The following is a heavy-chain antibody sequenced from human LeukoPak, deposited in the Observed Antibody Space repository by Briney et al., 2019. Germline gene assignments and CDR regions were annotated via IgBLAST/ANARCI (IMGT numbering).Heavy chain of an antibody. CDR3: ARQFDSYFYYYLDV. D-gene: IGHD3-10*01. Sequence: PSETLSLTCAVSGHPINSAYYWVWIRQPPGKGLEWIGSLYHPDSTYYNPSLESRVTMSVDTSRNQFSLKSSFVTTADTAVYYCARQFDSYFYYYLDVWGTGTTVTVSS. J-gene: IGHJ6*03. V-gene: IGHV4-38-2*01. CDR2: LYHPDST. CDR1: GHPINSAYY.